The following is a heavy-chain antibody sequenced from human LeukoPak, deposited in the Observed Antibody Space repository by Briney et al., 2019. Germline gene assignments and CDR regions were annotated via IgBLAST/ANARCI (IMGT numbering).Heavy chain of an antibody. D-gene: IGHD6-19*01. J-gene: IGHJ4*02. Sequence: SETLSLTCTVSGGSISSYYWSWIRQPPGKELEWIGYIYYSGNTNYNPSLKSRVTISIDTSKNQFSLKLSSVTAADTAVYYCARVKGWNSSGWYGFDYWGQGTLVTVPP. CDR2: IYYSGNT. CDR1: GGSISSYY. CDR3: ARVKGWNSSGWYGFDY. V-gene: IGHV4-59*01.